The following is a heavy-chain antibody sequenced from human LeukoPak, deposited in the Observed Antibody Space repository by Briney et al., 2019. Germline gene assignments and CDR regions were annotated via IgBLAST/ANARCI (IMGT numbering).Heavy chain of an antibody. Sequence: SETLSLTCTVSGGSISSSSYYWGWIRQPPGKGLEWIGSIYYSGITYYSPSLKSRVTISVDTSKNQFSLKLSSVTAADTAVYYCASGSYYDILTGYAAFDIWGQGTMVTVSS. V-gene: IGHV4-39*01. CDR1: GGSISSSSYY. J-gene: IGHJ3*02. D-gene: IGHD3-9*01. CDR2: IYYSGIT. CDR3: ASGSYYDILTGYAAFDI.